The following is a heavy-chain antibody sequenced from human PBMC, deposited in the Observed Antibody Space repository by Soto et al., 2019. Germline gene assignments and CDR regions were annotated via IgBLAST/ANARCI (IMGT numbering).Heavy chain of an antibody. D-gene: IGHD3-3*01. J-gene: IGHJ6*02. CDR1: GGSFSGYY. Sequence: SESLALPCAVYGGSFSGYYWSWIRQPPGKGLEWIGEINHSGSTNYNPSLKGRVTISVDTSKNQFSLKLSSVTAADTAVYYCAREVAPRITIFGVVIIREVKYGMDVWGQGTTVTVSS. CDR3: AREVAPRITIFGVVIIREVKYGMDV. CDR2: INHSGST. V-gene: IGHV4-34*01.